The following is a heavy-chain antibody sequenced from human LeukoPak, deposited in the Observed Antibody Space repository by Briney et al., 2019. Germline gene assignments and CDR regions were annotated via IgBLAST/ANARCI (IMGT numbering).Heavy chain of an antibody. J-gene: IGHJ4*02. V-gene: IGHV3-23*01. D-gene: IGHD6-6*01. Sequence: GGSLRLSCAASGFTFSNYVMSWVRQAPGRGLEWVSAISGSGGSTYYADSLKGRLTISRDNSKNTVYLQLNSLRAEDTAVYYCAKDRPGSIAAPDWGQGTLVTASS. CDR1: GFTFSNYV. CDR2: ISGSGGST. CDR3: AKDRPGSIAAPD.